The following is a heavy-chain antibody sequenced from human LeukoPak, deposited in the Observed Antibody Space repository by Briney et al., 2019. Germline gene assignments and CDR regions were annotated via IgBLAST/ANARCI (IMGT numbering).Heavy chain of an antibody. V-gene: IGHV3-9*01. J-gene: IGHJ4*02. Sequence: GGSLRLSRAASGFTFDDYAMHWVRQAPGKGLEWVSGISWNSGSIGYADSVKGRFTISRDNAKNSLYLQMNSLRAEDTALYYCAKAHYYDSSGSFDYWGQGTLVTVSS. D-gene: IGHD3-22*01. CDR1: GFTFDDYA. CDR2: ISWNSGSI. CDR3: AKAHYYDSSGSFDY.